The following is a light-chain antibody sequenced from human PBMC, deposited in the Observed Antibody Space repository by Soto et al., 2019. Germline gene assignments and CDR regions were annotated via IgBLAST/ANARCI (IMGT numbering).Light chain of an antibody. CDR1: QSIRTW. CDR3: QQYSTYVWT. J-gene: IGKJ1*01. V-gene: IGKV1-5*03. Sequence: DIKMTQSPSTLSASVGDRVTITCRASQSIRTWLAWYQQKPGKAPRLLMYQASSLESGIPSRFSGSGSETEFTLTITSLQPDDTATYFCQQYSTYVWTFGQGTKVDIK. CDR2: QAS.